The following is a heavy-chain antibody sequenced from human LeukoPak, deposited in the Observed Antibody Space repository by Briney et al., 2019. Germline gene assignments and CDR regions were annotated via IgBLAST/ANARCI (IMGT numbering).Heavy chain of an antibody. V-gene: IGHV3-30*18. D-gene: IGHD6-13*01. CDR1: GFTFSSYG. Sequence: GGSLRLSCAASGFTFSSYGMHWVRQAPGKGLEWVAVISYDGSNKYYADSVKGRFTISRDNSKNTLYLQMNSLRAEDTAVYYCAKVRGPYSSSYYFDYWGQGTLVTVSS. CDR2: ISYDGSNK. CDR3: AKVRGPYSSSYYFDY. J-gene: IGHJ4*02.